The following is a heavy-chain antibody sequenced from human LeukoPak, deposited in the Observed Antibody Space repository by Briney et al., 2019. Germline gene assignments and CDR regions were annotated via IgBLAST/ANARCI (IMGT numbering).Heavy chain of an antibody. D-gene: IGHD2-15*01. Sequence: GGSLRLSCAASGFTFSSYAMSWVRQAPGKGLEWVSAISGRGGSTYYADSVKGRFTISRDNSKNTLYLQMNSLRAEDTAVYYRAKVGLVVVVAATLGAFDIWGQGTMVTVSS. J-gene: IGHJ3*02. CDR3: AKVGLVVVVAATLGAFDI. CDR1: GFTFSSYA. V-gene: IGHV3-23*01. CDR2: ISGRGGST.